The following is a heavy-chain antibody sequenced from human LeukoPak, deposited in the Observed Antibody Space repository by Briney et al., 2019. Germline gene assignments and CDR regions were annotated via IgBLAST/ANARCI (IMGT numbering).Heavy chain of an antibody. D-gene: IGHD6-13*01. Sequence: SETLSLTCAVYGGSFSGYYWSWIRQPPPTGLERIGEVNLSGSTNYNPSLKSRVTISVDTSKNQFSLKLSSVTAADTAVYYCASLVLSSSYPRKGPVYGMDVWGQGTTVTVSS. CDR2: VNLSGST. J-gene: IGHJ6*02. V-gene: IGHV4-34*01. CDR3: ASLVLSSSYPRKGPVYGMDV. CDR1: GGSFSGYY.